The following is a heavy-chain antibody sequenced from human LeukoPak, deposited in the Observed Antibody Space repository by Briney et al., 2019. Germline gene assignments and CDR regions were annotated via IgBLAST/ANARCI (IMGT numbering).Heavy chain of an antibody. D-gene: IGHD3-3*01. CDR1: GYTFTSYY. CDR2: INPSGGST. V-gene: IGHV1-46*01. J-gene: IGHJ6*03. Sequence: GASVKVSCKASGYTFTSYYMHWVRQAPGQGLEWMGIINPSGGSTSYAQKFQGRVTMTRDTSINTAYMELSRLRSDNTAVYYCARVEHYDFWSGYDYYMDVWGKGTTVTVSS. CDR3: ARVEHYDFWSGYDYYMDV.